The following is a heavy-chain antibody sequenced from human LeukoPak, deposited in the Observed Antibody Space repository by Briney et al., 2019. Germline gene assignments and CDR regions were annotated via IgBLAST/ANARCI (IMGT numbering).Heavy chain of an antibody. V-gene: IGHV3-7*01. D-gene: IGHD3-22*01. J-gene: IGHJ4*02. CDR3: ARDEYYYDSSGYYVYFDY. CDR1: GFTSSTYW. CDR2: IKPDGTEK. Sequence: GGSLRLSCAVSGFTSSTYWISWVRQAPGKGLEWVANIKPDGTEKYYADSVKGRFTISRDNAKNLLYFQMNSLRAEDTAVYYCARDEYYYDSSGYYVYFDYWGQGTLVTVSS.